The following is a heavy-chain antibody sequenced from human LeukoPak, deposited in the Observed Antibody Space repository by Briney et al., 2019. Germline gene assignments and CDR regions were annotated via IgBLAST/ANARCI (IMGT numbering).Heavy chain of an antibody. CDR3: ARGLYSSRWLFDP. CDR2: INHSGST. Sequence: SESLCLTCAVYGGSFSGYYWSWIREPPGKGLEWMGEINHSGSTNYNPSLKSRVTISVDTSKNQFSLKLSSVTAADTAVYYCARGLYSSRWLFDPWGQGNLVTVSS. J-gene: IGHJ5*02. CDR1: GGSFSGYY. D-gene: IGHD6-19*01. V-gene: IGHV4-34*01.